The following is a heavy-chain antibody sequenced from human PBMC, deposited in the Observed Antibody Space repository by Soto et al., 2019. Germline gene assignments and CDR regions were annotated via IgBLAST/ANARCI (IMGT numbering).Heavy chain of an antibody. D-gene: IGHD3-22*01. V-gene: IGHV3-21*04. Sequence: PGGSLRLSCAASGFTFRSYSMNWVRQAPGKGLERVSSISSSSSYIYYADSVKGRFTISRDNAKNTLYLQMNSPRAEDTAVYYCAKDPWTPYDSSGYYYSDYYYGMDVWGQGTTVTVSS. CDR1: GFTFRSYS. CDR3: AKDPWTPYDSSGYYYSDYYYGMDV. CDR2: ISSSSSYI. J-gene: IGHJ6*02.